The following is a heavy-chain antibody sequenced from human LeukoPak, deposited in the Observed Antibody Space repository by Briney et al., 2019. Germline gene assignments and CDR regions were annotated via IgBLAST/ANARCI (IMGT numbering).Heavy chain of an antibody. CDR3: ARVSFGGVIVAQDY. D-gene: IGHD3-16*02. CDR2: INYSGSA. J-gene: IGHJ4*02. V-gene: IGHV4-34*01. CDR1: GSSFSGYD. Sequence: PSETLSLTCAVYGSSFSGYDWSWIRQPPGKGLEWIGEINYSGSANYNESLKSRPSVSVDKSKNQFSLRLTSVTAADTAVYYCARVSFGGVIVAQDYWGQGTLVTVSS.